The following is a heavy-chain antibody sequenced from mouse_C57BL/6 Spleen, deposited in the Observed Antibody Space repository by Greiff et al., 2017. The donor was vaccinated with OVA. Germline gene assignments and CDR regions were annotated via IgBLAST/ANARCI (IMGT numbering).Heavy chain of an antibody. CDR1: GFTFSNYW. V-gene: IGHV6-3*01. CDR2: IRLKSDNYAT. D-gene: IGHD3-2*02. CDR3: TGPRARDSSGYWFAY. J-gene: IGHJ3*01. Sequence: DVQLQESGGGLVQPGGSMKLSCVASGFTFSNYWMNWVRQSPEKGLEWVAQIRLKSDNYATHYAESVKGRFTISRDDSKSSVYLQMNNLRAEDTGIYYCTGPRARDSSGYWFAYWGQGTLVTVSA.